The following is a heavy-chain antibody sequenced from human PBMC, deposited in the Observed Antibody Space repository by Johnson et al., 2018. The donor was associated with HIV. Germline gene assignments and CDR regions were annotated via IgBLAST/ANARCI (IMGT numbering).Heavy chain of an antibody. Sequence: VKLVESGGGLVQPGGSLRLSCAASGLSFSNYWMHWVRRVPGKGLVWVSRIFSDGITTNYADSVKGRFTVSRDNAKSTLYLQMNSLRVEDTGVYYCARDRSMDDTLDLWGQGTTVTVSS. D-gene: IGHD6-13*01. CDR2: IFSDGITT. CDR1: GLSFSNYW. CDR3: ARDRSMDDTLDL. V-gene: IGHV3-74*01. J-gene: IGHJ3*01.